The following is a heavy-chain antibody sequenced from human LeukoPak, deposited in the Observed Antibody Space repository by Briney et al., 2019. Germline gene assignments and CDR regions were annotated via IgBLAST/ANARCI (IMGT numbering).Heavy chain of an antibody. CDR3: ARDDLIAAAGYDY. V-gene: IGHV3-21*01. CDR1: GFTFSSYS. D-gene: IGHD6-13*01. Sequence: GGSLRLSCAASGFTFSSYSMNWVRQAPGKGLEWVSSIRSSSSYIYYADSVKGRFTISRDNAKNSLYLQMNSLRAEDTAVYYCARDDLIAAAGYDYWGQGTLVTVSS. CDR2: IRSSSSYI. J-gene: IGHJ4*02.